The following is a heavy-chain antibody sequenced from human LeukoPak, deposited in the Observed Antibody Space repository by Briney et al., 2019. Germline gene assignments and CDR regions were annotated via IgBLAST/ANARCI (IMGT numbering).Heavy chain of an antibody. CDR2: ISYDGSHK. D-gene: IGHD4-17*01. CDR1: GITFRSYG. Sequence: PGRSLRLFCAASGITFRSYGMHWVRQAPGKGLEWVAVISYDGSHKYYADSVKGRFSISRDNSKNTLYLQMNSLRADDTAVYYCAKGARGDTVTSIVGLNWFDPWGQGTLVTVSS. V-gene: IGHV3-30*18. CDR3: AKGARGDTVTSIVGLNWFDP. J-gene: IGHJ5*02.